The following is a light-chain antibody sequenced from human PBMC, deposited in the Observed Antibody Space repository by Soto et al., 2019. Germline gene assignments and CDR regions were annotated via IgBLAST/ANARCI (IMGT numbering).Light chain of an antibody. V-gene: IGKV1-5*03. Sequence: DIQMTQCPSTLSASVGDRVTITCRASQSISSWLAWYQQKPGKAPKLLIYKASNLESGVPSRFSGSGSGTEFTLTISSLQPDDFATYYCQQYNSSRSFGQGTKVEIK. CDR1: QSISSW. CDR3: QQYNSSRS. CDR2: KAS. J-gene: IGKJ1*01.